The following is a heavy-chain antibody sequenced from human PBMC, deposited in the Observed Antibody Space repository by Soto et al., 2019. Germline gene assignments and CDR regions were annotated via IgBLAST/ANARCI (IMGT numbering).Heavy chain of an antibody. J-gene: IGHJ6*02. Sequence: PGGSLILSCAASGFTFSSYEMNWVRHAPGKGLEWVSYISSSGSTIYYADSVKGRFTISRDNAKNSLYLQMNSLRAEDTAVYYCARSMTTMTTGVVSYGMDVWGQGTTVTVSS. D-gene: IGHD4-17*01. CDR2: ISSSGSTI. CDR1: GFTFSSYE. CDR3: ARSMTTMTTGVVSYGMDV. V-gene: IGHV3-48*03.